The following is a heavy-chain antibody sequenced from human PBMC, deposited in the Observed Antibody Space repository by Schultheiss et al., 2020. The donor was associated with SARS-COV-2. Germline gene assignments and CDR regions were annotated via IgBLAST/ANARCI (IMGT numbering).Heavy chain of an antibody. J-gene: IGHJ4*03. CDR3: ARDLGSSWTYYFDY. CDR1: GFTFDDYA. CDR2: ISWNSRTR. V-gene: IGHV3-9*01. Sequence: GGSLRLSCAASGFTFDDYAIHWVRQPPGKGLEWVSSISWNSRTRGYADSVKGRFTISRDNAKNSLYLQMNSLRVEDTAVYYCARDLGSSWTYYFDYWGQGTTVTVSS. D-gene: IGHD6-13*01.